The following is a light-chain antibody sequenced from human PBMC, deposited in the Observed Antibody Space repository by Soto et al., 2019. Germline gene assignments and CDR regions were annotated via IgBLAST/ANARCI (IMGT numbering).Light chain of an antibody. J-gene: IGKJ1*01. CDR2: EAS. CDR1: QSVSSSS. V-gene: IGKV3-20*01. Sequence: EIVLTQSPRTLSLSPGERATLSCRASQSVSSSSLAWYQQNPGQAPRLLIYEASSRATGIPDRFSGSGSGTDFTLTISRLEPEDFAVYYCQQYGSSPLTFGQGTKVDIK. CDR3: QQYGSSPLT.